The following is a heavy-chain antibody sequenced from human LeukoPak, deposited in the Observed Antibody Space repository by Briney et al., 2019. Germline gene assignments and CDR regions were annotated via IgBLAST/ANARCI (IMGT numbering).Heavy chain of an antibody. CDR1: GGSISSSSYY. J-gene: IGHJ6*02. D-gene: IGHD6-19*01. CDR2: IYYSGST. CDR3: ASRRIAVAGYYYGMDV. V-gene: IGHV4-39*01. Sequence: SETLSLTCTVSGGSISSSSYYWGWIRQPPGKGLEWIGSIYYSGSTYYNPSLKSRVTISVDTSKNQFSLKLSSVTAADTAVYYCASRRIAVAGYYYGMDVWGQGITVTVSS.